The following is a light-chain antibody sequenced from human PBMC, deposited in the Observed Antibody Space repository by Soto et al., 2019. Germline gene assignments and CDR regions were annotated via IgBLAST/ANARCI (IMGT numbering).Light chain of an antibody. Sequence: DIQVTQSPSTLSASVEDRVTITCRASQSISSWLAWYQQKPGKAPKLLIYKASSLESGVPSRFSGSGSGTEFTLTISSLQPDDFATYYCQQYNSYSWTFGQGTKVEIK. J-gene: IGKJ1*01. CDR3: QQYNSYSWT. CDR1: QSISSW. V-gene: IGKV1-5*03. CDR2: KAS.